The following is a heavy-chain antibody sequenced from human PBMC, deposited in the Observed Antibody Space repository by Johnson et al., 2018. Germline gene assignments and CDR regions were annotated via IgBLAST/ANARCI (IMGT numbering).Heavy chain of an antibody. J-gene: IGHJ6*03. CDR3: ARVGRSSSYYYYYYYMDV. CDR2: ISGSGGST. Sequence: VQLVESGGGLVQPGGSLRLSCAASGFTFSSYAMSWVRQAPGKGLEWVSAISGSGGSTYYADSVKGRFTISRDNSKNTLYLQMNSLRAGDTAVYYCARVGRSSSYYYYYYYMDVWGKGTTVTVSS. CDR1: GFTFSSYA. V-gene: IGHV3-23*04. D-gene: IGHD6-13*01.